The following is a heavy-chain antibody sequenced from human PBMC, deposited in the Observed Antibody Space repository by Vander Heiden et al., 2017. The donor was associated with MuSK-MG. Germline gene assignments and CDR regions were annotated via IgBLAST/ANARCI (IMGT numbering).Heavy chain of an antibody. CDR2: IYWDDDK. D-gene: IGHD6-13*01. Sequence: QITLKESGPTLVKPTQTLTLTCTFSGFSLSSSGVGVGWIRQPPGKALEWLALIYWDDDKRYSPSLQSRLTITKDTSRNQVVLTMTNLDPLDTATYYCAHRPGYTSSWHSFDYWGQGSLVTVSS. J-gene: IGHJ4*02. CDR1: GFSLSSSGVG. CDR3: AHRPGYTSSWHSFDY. V-gene: IGHV2-5*02.